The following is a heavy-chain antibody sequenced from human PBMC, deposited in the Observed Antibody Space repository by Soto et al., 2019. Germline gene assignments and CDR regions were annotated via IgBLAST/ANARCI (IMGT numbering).Heavy chain of an antibody. CDR2: ISHEGVTK. J-gene: IGHJ6*02. V-gene: IGHV3-30*18. CDR1: GFTFESYG. CDR3: AKCQGQAWSRDYFYYYGMDV. Sequence: PGGSLRLSCIASGFTFESYGMHWVRQAPGKGLEWVAVISHEGVTKNYADSVKGRFTVSRDNSKDTLYLQLNSLRREDTAVYYCAKCQGQAWSRDYFYYYGMDVWGLGTTVTVSS. D-gene: IGHD1-26*01.